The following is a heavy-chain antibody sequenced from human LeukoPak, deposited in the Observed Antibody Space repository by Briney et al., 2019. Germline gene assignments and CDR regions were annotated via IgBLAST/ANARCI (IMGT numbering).Heavy chain of an antibody. D-gene: IGHD1-26*01. CDR1: GFTFSSYS. CDR2: IITSSSTI. Sequence: GGSLRLSCAASGFTFSSYSMNWVRQAPGKGLEWVSYIITSSSTIYYADSVKGRFTISRDNAKNSLYLQMNTLRAEDTAVYYCLQLPLGYWGQGTLVTVSS. J-gene: IGHJ4*02. CDR3: LQLPLGY. V-gene: IGHV3-48*01.